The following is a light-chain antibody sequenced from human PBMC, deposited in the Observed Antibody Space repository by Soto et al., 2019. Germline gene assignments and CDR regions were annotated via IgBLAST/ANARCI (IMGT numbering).Light chain of an antibody. CDR2: SNN. V-gene: IGLV1-44*01. J-gene: IGLJ2*01. CDR1: TSNIGRNS. Sequence: QSVLTQPPSASGTPGQRFTIACSGSTSNIGRNSVYWYQQLPGTAPKLVIYSNNQRPSGVPDRFSGSKSGTSASLVISGLQSEDEADYFCAAWDDSLNGHVVFGGGTQLTVL. CDR3: AAWDDSLNGHVV.